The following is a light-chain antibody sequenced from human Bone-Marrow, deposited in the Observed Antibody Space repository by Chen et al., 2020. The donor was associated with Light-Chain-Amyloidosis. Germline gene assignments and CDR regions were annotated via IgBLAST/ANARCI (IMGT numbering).Light chain of an antibody. CDR1: DFDIGSNP. CDR2: GQN. V-gene: IGLV1-44*01. CDR3: AVWEDALTGWI. J-gene: IGLJ2*01. Sequence: QSMLTQPPSASGTPGQRISISCSGSDFDIGSNPDSWFQHVPETAPKLLIYGQNLRPAGVPDRFSGSKSGTSASLASSGLQSEEEATYFCAVWEDALTGWIFGGGTKLSVL.